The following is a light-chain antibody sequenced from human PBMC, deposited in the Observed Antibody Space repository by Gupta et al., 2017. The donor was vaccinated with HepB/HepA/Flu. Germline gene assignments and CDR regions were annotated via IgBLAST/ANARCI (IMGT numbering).Light chain of an antibody. Sequence: QSVLPQPPSASGTPGQSVTISCSGSSSNIGSNYVYCYHHPPGTATKPLIYSNNQRPSGVADRFSGYKSGTYASPAISGLRSEDEADDYCAGWDDSLSGRVFGGGTKLTVL. V-gene: IGLV1-47*02. J-gene: IGLJ3*02. CDR3: AGWDDSLSGRV. CDR2: SNN. CDR1: SSNIGSNY.